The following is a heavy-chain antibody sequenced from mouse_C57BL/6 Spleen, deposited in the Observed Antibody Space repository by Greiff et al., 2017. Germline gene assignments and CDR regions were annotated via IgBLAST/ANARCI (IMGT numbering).Heavy chain of an antibody. Sequence: EVMLVESEGGLVQPGSSMKLSCTASGFTFSDYYMAWVRQVPEKGLEWVANINYDGSSTYYLDSLKSRFIISRDNAKNILYLQMSSLKSEDTATYYCARDGYYPLDYWGQGTTLTVSS. CDR2: INYDGSST. V-gene: IGHV5-16*01. CDR1: GFTFSDYY. D-gene: IGHD2-3*01. J-gene: IGHJ2*01. CDR3: ARDGYYPLDY.